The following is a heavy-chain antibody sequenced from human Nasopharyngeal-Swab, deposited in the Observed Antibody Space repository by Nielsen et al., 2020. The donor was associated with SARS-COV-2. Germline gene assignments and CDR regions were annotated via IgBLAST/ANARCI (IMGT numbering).Heavy chain of an antibody. CDR1: GYSISSGYY. V-gene: IGHV4-61*01. Sequence: SETLSLTCAVSGYSISSGYYWSWIRQPPGKGLEWIGYIYYSGSTNYNPSLKSRVTISVDTSKNQFSLKLSSVTAADTAVYYCAREDRWSSIDYWGQGTLVTVSS. J-gene: IGHJ4*02. D-gene: IGHD4-23*01. CDR2: IYYSGST. CDR3: AREDRWSSIDY.